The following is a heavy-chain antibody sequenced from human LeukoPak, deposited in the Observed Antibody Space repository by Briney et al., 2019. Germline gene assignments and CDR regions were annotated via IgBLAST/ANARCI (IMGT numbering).Heavy chain of an antibody. CDR3: AKDMSGYSGLDY. D-gene: IGHD5-12*01. CDR2: MSGGGGNI. V-gene: IGHV3-43*02. CDR1: GFTFSSYG. J-gene: IGHJ4*02. Sequence: GRSLRLSCAASGFTFSSYGMHWVRQAPRKGLEWVSGMSGGGGNIYYADSVKGRFTISRDNSKNSLYLQMNSLRTEDTAWYYCAKDMSGYSGLDYWGQGTLVTVSS.